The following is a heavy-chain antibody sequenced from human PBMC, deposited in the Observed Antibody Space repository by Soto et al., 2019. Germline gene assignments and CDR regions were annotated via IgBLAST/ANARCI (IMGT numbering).Heavy chain of an antibody. CDR1: GFTFSSYW. CDR2: IKQDGSEK. J-gene: IGHJ3*02. CDR3: ASFGGPAAGTVDAFDI. Sequence: GGSLRLSCAASGFTFSSYWMSWVRQAPGKGLEWVANIKQDGSEKYYVDSVKGRFTISRDNAKNSLYLQMNSLRAEDTPVYYCASFGGPAAGTVDAFDIWGQGTMVTVSS. V-gene: IGHV3-7*01. D-gene: IGHD6-13*01.